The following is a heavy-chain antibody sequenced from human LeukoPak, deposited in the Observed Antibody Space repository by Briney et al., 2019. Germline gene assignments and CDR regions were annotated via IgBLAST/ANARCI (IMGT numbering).Heavy chain of an antibody. CDR3: TRGLKGNYYSGSGTYRWFAP. Sequence: ASVNVSCKASGYSFTNYDVNWVRQATGQGLEWMGWMNPKSNNRGYAQKFQGRVTITTDTSMSTAYMELSSLRSDDTAVYYCTRGLKGNYYSGSGTYRWFAPWGQGTLVTVSS. CDR1: GYSFTNYD. CDR2: MNPKSNNR. V-gene: IGHV1-8*01. J-gene: IGHJ5*02. D-gene: IGHD3-10*01.